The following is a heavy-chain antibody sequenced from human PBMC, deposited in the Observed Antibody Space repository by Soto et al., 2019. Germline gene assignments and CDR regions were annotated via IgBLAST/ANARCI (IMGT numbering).Heavy chain of an antibody. CDR1: GGTFSSYA. J-gene: IGHJ5*02. V-gene: IGHV1-69*13. CDR2: IIPIFGTA. D-gene: IGHD3-22*01. CDR3: ARDEDRSGYYSYNWFDP. Sequence: SVKVSCKASGGTFSSYAISWVRQAPGQGLEWMGGIIPIFGTANYAQKFQGRVSITADESTSTAYMELSSLRSEDTAVYYCARDEDRSGYYSYNWFDPWGQGTLVTVSS.